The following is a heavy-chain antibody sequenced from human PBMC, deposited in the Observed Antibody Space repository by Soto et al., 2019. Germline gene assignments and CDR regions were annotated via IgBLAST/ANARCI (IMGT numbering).Heavy chain of an antibody. V-gene: IGHV3-23*01. J-gene: IGHJ4*02. CDR1: GFTFSSYA. Sequence: GGSLRLSCATSGFTFSSYAVTWVRQAPGKGLEWVSTITGGGGSTYYADSVKGRFTISRDNSKNTLYLQMNSLRAEDTAVYYCAKVLGLEWLSPKPYFDDWGQGTRVTVAS. CDR3: AKVLGLEWLSPKPYFDD. CDR2: ITGGGGST. D-gene: IGHD3-3*01.